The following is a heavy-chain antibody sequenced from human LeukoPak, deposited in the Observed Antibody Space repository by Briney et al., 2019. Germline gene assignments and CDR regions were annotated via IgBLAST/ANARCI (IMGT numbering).Heavy chain of an antibody. CDR3: ARGRNDDYGSMDV. V-gene: IGHV3-74*01. CDR2: IKYDGSTS. Sequence: GGSLRLSCEASGFTFTTYWIHWVRQGPGKGLVWVSRIKYDGSTSNYADSVKGRFTISRDNAKNTVYLQMNSLRVEDTAVYYCARGRNDDYGSMDVWGQGTTVTVSS. D-gene: IGHD3-10*01. J-gene: IGHJ6*02. CDR1: GFTFTTYW.